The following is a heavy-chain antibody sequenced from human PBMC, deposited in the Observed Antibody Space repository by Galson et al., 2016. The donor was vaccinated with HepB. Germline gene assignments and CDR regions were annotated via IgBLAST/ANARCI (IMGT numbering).Heavy chain of an antibody. D-gene: IGHD6-13*01. V-gene: IGHV3-11*01. Sequence: SLRLSCAASGFFFSDYYMTWIRQAPGKGLEWVSYIGSGGSTIYYADSVKGRFTVSRDNAKHSLFLQMNSLRAEDTAVYYCARDYSSRWFYFDYWGQGTLVTVSS. J-gene: IGHJ4*02. CDR1: GFFFSDYY. CDR3: ARDYSSRWFYFDY. CDR2: IGSGGSTI.